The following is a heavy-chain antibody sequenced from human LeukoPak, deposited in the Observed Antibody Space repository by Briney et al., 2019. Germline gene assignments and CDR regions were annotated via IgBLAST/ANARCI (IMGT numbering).Heavy chain of an antibody. CDR3: ARDSSSWSAYYGMDV. CDR2: IKGDGSQK. V-gene: IGHV3-7*01. Sequence: GGSLRLSCAASGFTFSNYWMTWVRQAPGKGPEWVANIKGDGSQKYHVDSVKGRFTISRDNAKNSLYLQMNSLRAEDTAVYYCARDSSSWSAYYGMDVWGQGTTVTVSS. J-gene: IGHJ6*02. CDR1: GFTFSNYW. D-gene: IGHD6-13*01.